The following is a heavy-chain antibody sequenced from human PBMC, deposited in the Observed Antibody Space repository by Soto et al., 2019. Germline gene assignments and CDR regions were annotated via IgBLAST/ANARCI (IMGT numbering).Heavy chain of an antibody. D-gene: IGHD6-19*01. Sequence: PGGSLRLSCAASGFTFSGSAMHWVRQASGKGLEWVGRIRSKANSYATAYAASVKGRFTISRDDSKNTAYLQMNSLKTEDTAVYYCTREQWLYYYGMDVWGQGTTVTVSS. CDR3: TREQWLYYYGMDV. CDR2: IRSKANSYAT. V-gene: IGHV3-73*01. J-gene: IGHJ6*02. CDR1: GFTFSGSA.